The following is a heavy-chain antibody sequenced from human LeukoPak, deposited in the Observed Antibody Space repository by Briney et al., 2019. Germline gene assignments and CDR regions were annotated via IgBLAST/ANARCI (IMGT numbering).Heavy chain of an antibody. CDR2: IYYSGST. Sequence: SSETLSLTCTVSGGSVSSGSYYWRWIRQPPGKGLEWIGYIYYSGSTNYNPSLKSRVTISVDTSKNQFSLKLSSVTAADTAVYYCAREWLGPYYFDYWGQGTLVTVSS. CDR3: AREWLGPYYFDY. V-gene: IGHV4-61*01. J-gene: IGHJ4*02. CDR1: GGSVSSGSYY. D-gene: IGHD6-19*01.